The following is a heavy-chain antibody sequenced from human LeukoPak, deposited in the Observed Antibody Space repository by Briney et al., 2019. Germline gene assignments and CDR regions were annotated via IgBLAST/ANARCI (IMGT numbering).Heavy chain of an antibody. CDR3: AKAPYPRYCTNGVCYTFDY. V-gene: IGHV3-23*01. D-gene: IGHD2-8*01. J-gene: IGHJ4*02. CDR1: GFTFSSYW. Sequence: GGSLRLSCAASGFTFSSYWMSWVRQAPGKGLEWVSAISGSGGSTYYADSVKGRFTISRDNSKNTLYLQMNSLRAEDTAVYYCAKAPYPRYCTNGVCYTFDYWGQGTLVTVSS. CDR2: ISGSGGST.